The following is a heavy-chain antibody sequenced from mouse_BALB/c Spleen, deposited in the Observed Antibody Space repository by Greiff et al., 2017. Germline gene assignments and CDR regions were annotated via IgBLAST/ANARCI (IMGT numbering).Heavy chain of an antibody. V-gene: IGHV5-6-5*01. CDR2: ISSGGST. D-gene: IGHD1-1*01. CDR1: GFTFSSYA. J-gene: IGHJ2*01. Sequence: DVMLVESGGGLVKPGGSLKLSCAASGFTFSSYAMSWVRQTPEKRLEWVASISSGGSTYYPDSVKGRFTISRDNARNILYLQMSSLRSEDTAMYYCARGRDYYGSPDYWGQGTTLTVSS. CDR3: ARGRDYYGSPDY.